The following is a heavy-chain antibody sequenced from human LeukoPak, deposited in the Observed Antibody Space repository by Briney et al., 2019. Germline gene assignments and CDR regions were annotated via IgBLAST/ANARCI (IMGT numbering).Heavy chain of an antibody. V-gene: IGHV1-2*02. CDR3: ARGGVRCSGGSCYSTWFDP. J-gene: IGHJ5*02. CDR1: GYTFTGYY. Sequence: ASVKVSCKASGYTFTGYYMHWVRQAPGQGLEWMGWINPNSGGTNYAQKFQGRVAMTRDTSISTAYMELSRLRSDDTAVYYCARGGVRCSGGSCYSTWFDPWGQGTLVTVSS. D-gene: IGHD2-15*01. CDR2: INPNSGGT.